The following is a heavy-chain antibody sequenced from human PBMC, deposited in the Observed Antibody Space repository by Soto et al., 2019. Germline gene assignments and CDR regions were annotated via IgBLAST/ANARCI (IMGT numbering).Heavy chain of an antibody. CDR1: GFTFSSYG. V-gene: IGHV3-30*03. CDR3: ARGSGSGEYYYYGMDV. J-gene: IGHJ6*02. CDR2: ISFDGRNK. D-gene: IGHD1-26*01. Sequence: GGSLRLSCATSGFTFSSYGIHWVRQAPGKGLEWVAMISFDGRNKYYADSVKGRFTISRDNSKKTLYLQMNSLRAEDTAVYYCARGSGSGEYYYYGMDVWGQGTTVTVSS.